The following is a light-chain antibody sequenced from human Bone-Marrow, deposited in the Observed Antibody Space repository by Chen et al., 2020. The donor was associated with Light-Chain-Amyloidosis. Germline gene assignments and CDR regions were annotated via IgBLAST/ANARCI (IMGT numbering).Light chain of an antibody. V-gene: IGKV3-11*01. CDR3: QQRSNWPPRT. Sequence: EIVLTQSPATLSLSPGERATLSCRASQSVSSYLAWYQQKPGQAPRLLIYDASNRATGILARFSGSGSGTDFTLTISSLEPEDFAVDYCQQRSNWPPRTFGQGTKVELK. CDR1: QSVSSY. J-gene: IGKJ1*01. CDR2: DAS.